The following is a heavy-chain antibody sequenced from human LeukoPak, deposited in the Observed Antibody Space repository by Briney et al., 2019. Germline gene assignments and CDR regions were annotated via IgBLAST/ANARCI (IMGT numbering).Heavy chain of an antibody. V-gene: IGHV3-21*01. D-gene: IGHD5-18*01. Sequence: GGSLRLSCAASGFTLSNAWMNWVRQAPGKGLEWVSSISLSSNYISYADSVKGRFAISRDNAKNSLYLQMNSLRAEDTAVYYCAREYRHHYYWGQGTLVTVSS. CDR2: ISLSSNYI. CDR3: AREYRHHYY. J-gene: IGHJ4*02. CDR1: GFTLSNAW.